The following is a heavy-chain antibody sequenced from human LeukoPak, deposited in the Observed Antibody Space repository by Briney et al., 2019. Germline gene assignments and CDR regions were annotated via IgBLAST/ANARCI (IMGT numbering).Heavy chain of an antibody. V-gene: IGHV4-39*01. CDR3: ARLIGYWSVYGCPGWGY. CDR1: GGSITSTGYY. Sequence: SETLSLTCSVSGGSITSTGYYWGWIRQSPGKGLEWIGNIQNSVTNFHNPSLRSRVAMYVDTSKNEVSLNLYSVTAADTAVYYCARLIGYWSVYGCPGWGYWGQGTLVTVSS. CDR2: IQNSVTN. D-gene: IGHD2-15*01. J-gene: IGHJ4*02.